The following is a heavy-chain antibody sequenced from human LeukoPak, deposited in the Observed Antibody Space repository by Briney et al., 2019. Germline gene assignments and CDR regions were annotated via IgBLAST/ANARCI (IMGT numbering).Heavy chain of an antibody. Sequence: GGSLRLSCAASGFTFSSYEMNWVRQAPGKGLEWVSSINSDSNYIYYADSVQGRFAISRDNAKNSLYLQMNSLRAEDTAVYYCARGGYCSSSICYSLNAFDIWGQGTMFTVSS. CDR1: GFTFSSYE. J-gene: IGHJ3*02. V-gene: IGHV3-21*01. CDR2: INSDSNYI. D-gene: IGHD2-2*01. CDR3: ARGGYCSSSICYSLNAFDI.